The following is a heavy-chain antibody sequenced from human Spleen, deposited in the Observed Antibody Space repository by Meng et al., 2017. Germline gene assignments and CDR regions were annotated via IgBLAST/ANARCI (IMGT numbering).Heavy chain of an antibody. CDR1: GGSFSDYY. CDR3: AGGAVVTLIFYHAMDV. Sequence: SETLSLTCVVSGGSFSDYYWSWIRQPPGKGLEGIGSIFHDGTSHYNPSLRSRVTMSVDTSKNQFSLKMTSVTAADTGVYYCAGGAVVTLIFYHAMDVWGQGTTVTVSS. CDR2: IFHDGTS. J-gene: IGHJ6*02. D-gene: IGHD2-21*02. V-gene: IGHV4-34*01.